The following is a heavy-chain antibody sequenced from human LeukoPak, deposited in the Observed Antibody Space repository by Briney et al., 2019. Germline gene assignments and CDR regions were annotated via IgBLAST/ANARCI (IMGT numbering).Heavy chain of an antibody. CDR3: ATVATLTTWDY. Sequence: GGSLRLSCAASGFTFSSYSMNWVRQAPGKGGEWVSYISSSSSTIYYADSGKGRFTISRDNAKNSLYLQMNTLRAEDTAVYYCATVATLTTWDYWGQGTLVTVSS. CDR2: ISSSSSTI. V-gene: IGHV3-48*01. CDR1: GFTFSSYS. D-gene: IGHD4-17*01. J-gene: IGHJ4*02.